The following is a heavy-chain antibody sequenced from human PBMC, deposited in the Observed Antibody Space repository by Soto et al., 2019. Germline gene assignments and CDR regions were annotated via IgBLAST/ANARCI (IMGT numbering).Heavy chain of an antibody. D-gene: IGHD6-19*01. CDR1: GFTFNTYS. CDR3: ARYFLTWLVDKYWYFDL. J-gene: IGHJ2*01. CDR2: ITTSSSFI. V-gene: IGHV3-21*01. Sequence: VQLVESGGGLVKSGGSLRLSCAASGFTFNTYSMNWVRQTPGKGLEWVASITTSSSFIYYADSVKDRFTISRDNAKTSLYLQMNSLRAEDTARYCCARYFLTWLVDKYWYFDLWGRGTPVTVSS.